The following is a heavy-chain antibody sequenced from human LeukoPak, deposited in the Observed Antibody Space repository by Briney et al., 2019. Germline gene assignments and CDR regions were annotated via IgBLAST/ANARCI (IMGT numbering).Heavy chain of an antibody. CDR1: GFTFSSYG. Sequence: GGSLRLSCAASGFTFSSYGMHWVRQAPGKGLEWVAFIRYDGSNKYYADSVKGRFTISRDNSKNTLYLQMNSLRAEDTAVYYCAPSTVVVGATEASDYWGQGTLVTVSS. J-gene: IGHJ4*02. D-gene: IGHD1-26*01. CDR2: IRYDGSNK. V-gene: IGHV3-30*02. CDR3: APSTVVVGATEASDY.